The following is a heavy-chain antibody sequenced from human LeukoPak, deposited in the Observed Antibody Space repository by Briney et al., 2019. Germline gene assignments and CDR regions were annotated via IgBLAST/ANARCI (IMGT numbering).Heavy chain of an antibody. Sequence: SETLSLTCTVSGGSISSYYWSWIRQPAGKGLEWIGRIYSSGSTNYNPSLKSRLTMSVDTSKNQFSLKLSSVTAADTAVYYCARDHGLFHMFDPWGQGTLVTVSS. V-gene: IGHV4-4*07. CDR2: IYSSGST. D-gene: IGHD2-21*01. J-gene: IGHJ5*02. CDR1: GGSISSYY. CDR3: ARDHGLFHMFDP.